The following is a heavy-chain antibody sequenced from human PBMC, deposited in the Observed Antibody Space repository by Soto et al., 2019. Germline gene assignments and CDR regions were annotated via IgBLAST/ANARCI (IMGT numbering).Heavy chain of an antibody. CDR3: ARAGSYYNSSDYYRYFLH. CDR1: GGSVSSSSYY. CDR2: IYNSGST. Sequence: SETLSLTCTVSGGSVSSSSYYWSWIRQPPGKGLEWIGHIYNSGSTNYNHSLKSRVIISVDTSKNQFSLKLSSVTAADTAVFYCARAGSYYNSSDYYRYFLHWGQGTLVTVSS. D-gene: IGHD3-22*01. J-gene: IGHJ1*01. V-gene: IGHV4-61*01.